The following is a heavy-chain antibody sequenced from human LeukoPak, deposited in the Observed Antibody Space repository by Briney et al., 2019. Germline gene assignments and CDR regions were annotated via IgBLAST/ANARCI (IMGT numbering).Heavy chain of an antibody. J-gene: IGHJ4*02. D-gene: IGHD1-26*01. CDR3: ASMWEGGY. CDR1: GFTFTTYW. Sequence: GESLRLSCAASGFTFTTYWMSWVRQAPGKGLEWVANIKQDGTEKYYVDSVKGRFTISRDNAQNSLYLLMNSLRDEDAAVYFCASMWEGGYWGQGTLVTVSS. CDR2: IKQDGTEK. V-gene: IGHV3-7*01.